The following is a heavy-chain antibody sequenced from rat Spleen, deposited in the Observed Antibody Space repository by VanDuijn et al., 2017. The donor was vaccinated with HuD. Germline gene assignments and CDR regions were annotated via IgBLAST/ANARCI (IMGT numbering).Heavy chain of an antibody. CDR2: IWAGGGT. CDR3: ARLGIDSGYFDY. Sequence: QVQLKESGPGLVQPSQTLSLICTVSGFSLTSYHVSWVRQPPGKSLVWMGTIWAGGGTNYNSAVQSRLSISRDTSKSQVFLKMNSLQPEDTGTYYCARLGIDSGYFDYWGQGVMVTVSS. D-gene: IGHD4-3*01. V-gene: IGHV2-72*01. CDR1: GFSLTSYH. J-gene: IGHJ2*01.